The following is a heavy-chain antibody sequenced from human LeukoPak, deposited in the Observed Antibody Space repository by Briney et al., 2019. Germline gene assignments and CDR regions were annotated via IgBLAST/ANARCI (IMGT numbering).Heavy chain of an antibody. J-gene: IGHJ6*03. Sequence: GGSLRLSCAASGFTFSSYWMSWVRQAPGKGLEWVTNIKQDGSEKYYVDSVKGRFTISRDNAKNSLYLQMNSLRAEDTAVYYRARELIVGATWHYYYYMDVWGKGTTVTVSS. CDR2: IKQDGSEK. D-gene: IGHD1-26*01. CDR1: GFTFSSYW. CDR3: ARELIVGATWHYYYYMDV. V-gene: IGHV3-7*01.